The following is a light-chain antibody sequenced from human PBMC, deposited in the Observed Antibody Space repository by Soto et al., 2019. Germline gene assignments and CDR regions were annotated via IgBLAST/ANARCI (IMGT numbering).Light chain of an antibody. CDR3: QQYDNWPPYT. CDR2: YAS. CDR1: QSVSSS. Sequence: EIVMTQSPATLSVSPGDRATLSCRASQSVSSSLAWYQQKPGQAPRLLIYYASTRATGIPVRFSGSGSGTEFTLTISSLQSEDFAVYYCQQYDNWPPYTFGQGTKLEIK. V-gene: IGKV3-15*01. J-gene: IGKJ2*01.